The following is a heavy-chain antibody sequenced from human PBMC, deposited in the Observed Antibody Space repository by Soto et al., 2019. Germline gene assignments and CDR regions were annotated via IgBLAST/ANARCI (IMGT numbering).Heavy chain of an antibody. V-gene: IGHV4-59*01. D-gene: IGHD3-3*01. CDR1: GGSISSFY. Sequence: SGTPSLTCTVSGGSISSFYRRWFRQPPGKGLEWIGYIYYSGSTNYNPSLKSRVTISVDTSKNQFSLKLSSVTAADTAVYYCAGVFVFWSGVYGMDVWGQGTTVTVSS. CDR2: IYYSGST. J-gene: IGHJ6*02. CDR3: AGVFVFWSGVYGMDV.